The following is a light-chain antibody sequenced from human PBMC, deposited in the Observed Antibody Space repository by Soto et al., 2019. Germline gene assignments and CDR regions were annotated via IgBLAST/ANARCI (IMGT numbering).Light chain of an antibody. CDR2: KAS. CDR3: QHYGTSPPMYT. V-gene: IGKV1-5*03. Sequence: DIQMTQSPSTLSASVGDRVTITCRASQSISSWLAWYQQKPGKAPKLLIYKASSLESGVPSRFSGSGSGTEFTLTISSLQPDDFAVYYCQHYGTSPPMYTFGQGTKLEVK. CDR1: QSISSW. J-gene: IGKJ2*01.